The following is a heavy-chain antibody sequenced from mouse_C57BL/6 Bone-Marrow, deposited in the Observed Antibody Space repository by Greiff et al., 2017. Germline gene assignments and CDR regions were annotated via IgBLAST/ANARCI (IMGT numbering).Heavy chain of an antibody. Sequence: VQLQQSGAELVRPGASVTLSCKASGYTFTDYEMHWVKQTPVHGLEWIGAIDPETGGTAYNQKFKGKAILTADKSSSTAYMELRSLTSEDSAVYYCTRVYYYGKYVDYWGQGTTLTVSS. J-gene: IGHJ2*01. D-gene: IGHD1-1*01. CDR2: IDPETGGT. CDR1: GYTFTDYE. CDR3: TRVYYYGKYVDY. V-gene: IGHV1-15*01.